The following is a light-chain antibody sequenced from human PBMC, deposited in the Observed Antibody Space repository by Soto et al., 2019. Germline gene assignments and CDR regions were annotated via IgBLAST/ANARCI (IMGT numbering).Light chain of an antibody. J-gene: IGLJ2*01. Sequence: QSVLTQPPSVSGAPGQRVTISCTGSSSNIGAGYDVHWYQQLPGTAPKLLIYGNSNRPSGVPDRFSGSKSGTSASLAITGLQAEYEAEYYCQSYDSSLSGYVLFGGGTKLTVL. CDR2: GNS. CDR3: QSYDSSLSGYVL. CDR1: SSNIGAGYD. V-gene: IGLV1-40*01.